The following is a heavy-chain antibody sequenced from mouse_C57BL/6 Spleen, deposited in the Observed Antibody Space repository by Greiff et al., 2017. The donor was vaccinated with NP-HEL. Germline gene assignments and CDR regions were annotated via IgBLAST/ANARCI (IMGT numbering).Heavy chain of an antibody. J-gene: IGHJ2*01. Sequence: EVQLQQSGPELVKPGASVKISCKASGYTFTDYYMNWVKQSHGKSLEWIGDINPNNGGTSYNQKFKGKATLTVDKSSSTAYMELLSLTSEDSAVYYCARKAIYDGYPFDYWGQGTTLTVSS. CDR2: INPNNGGT. CDR3: ARKAIYDGYPFDY. CDR1: GYTFTDYY. D-gene: IGHD2-3*01. V-gene: IGHV1-26*01.